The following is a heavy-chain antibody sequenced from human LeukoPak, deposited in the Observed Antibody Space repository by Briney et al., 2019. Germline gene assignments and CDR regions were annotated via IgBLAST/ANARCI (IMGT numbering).Heavy chain of an antibody. CDR1: GFTFTNYH. Sequence: ASVKVSCKASGFTFTNYHLHWVRQAPGQGLEWMGIITPSGDSTTYAQKFQGGFTMSRDASTSTLYMELSSLRSEDTALYYCARPTLGSFSLAFDLWGQGTMVTASS. CDR2: ITPSGDST. CDR3: ARPTLGSFSLAFDL. J-gene: IGHJ3*01. V-gene: IGHV1-46*01. D-gene: IGHD1-26*01.